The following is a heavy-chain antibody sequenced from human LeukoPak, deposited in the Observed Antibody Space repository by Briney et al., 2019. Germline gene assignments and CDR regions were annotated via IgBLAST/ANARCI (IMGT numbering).Heavy chain of an antibody. V-gene: IGHV4-38-2*01. CDR1: GYSITSGYY. CDR3: ARRNYDSSGYYTPLFDY. CDR2: IYHSGST. J-gene: IGHJ4*02. Sequence: PSETLSLTCAVSGYSITSGYYWAWIRQPPGKGLEWVGNIYHSGSTYYNASLKSRVTISVDTSKNQFSLKLSSVTAADTAVYYCARRNYDSSGYYTPLFDYWGQGTLVTVSS. D-gene: IGHD3-22*01.